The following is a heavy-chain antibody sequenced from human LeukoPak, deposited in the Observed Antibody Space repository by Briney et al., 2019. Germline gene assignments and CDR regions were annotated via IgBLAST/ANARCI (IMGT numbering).Heavy chain of an antibody. J-gene: IGHJ4*02. CDR1: GYSFTSYW. CDR2: IDPSDSYT. Sequence: GESLRISCKGSGYSFTSYWISWVRQIPGKGLEWMGRIDPSDSYTNYSPSFQGHGTISADKYSSTAYLQWRSLKAADTAMYYCARQPYCSVGRCYSGIDYWGQGGLVAVS. V-gene: IGHV5-10-1*01. D-gene: IGHD2-15*01. CDR3: ARQPYCSVGRCYSGIDY.